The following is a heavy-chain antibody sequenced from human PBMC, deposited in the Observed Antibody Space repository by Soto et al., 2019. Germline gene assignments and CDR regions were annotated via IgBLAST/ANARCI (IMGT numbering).Heavy chain of an antibody. CDR1: GYSFTSYW. V-gene: IGHV5-51*01. CDR3: ASDLSGSRYYYYGMDV. Sequence: PGDSLKISCKGSGYSFTSYWIGWVRQMPGKGLEWMGIIYPGDSDTRYSPSFQGQVTISADKSISTAYLQWSSLKASDTAMYYCASDLSGSRYYYYGMDVWGQGTTVTVSS. D-gene: IGHD3-10*01. J-gene: IGHJ6*02. CDR2: IYPGDSDT.